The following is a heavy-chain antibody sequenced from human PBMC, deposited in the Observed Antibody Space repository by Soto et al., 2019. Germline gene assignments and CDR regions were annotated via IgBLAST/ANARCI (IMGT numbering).Heavy chain of an antibody. J-gene: IGHJ6*03. CDR2: ISSSSSYI. D-gene: IGHD4-4*01. Sequence: GGSLRLSCAASGFTFSSYSMNWVRQAPGKGLEWVSSISSSSSYIYYADSVKGRFTISRDNAKNSLYLQMNSLRAEDTAVYYCARAGGPVTTITYYYYMDVWGKGTTVTVSS. CDR1: GFTFSSYS. CDR3: ARAGGPVTTITYYYYMDV. V-gene: IGHV3-21*01.